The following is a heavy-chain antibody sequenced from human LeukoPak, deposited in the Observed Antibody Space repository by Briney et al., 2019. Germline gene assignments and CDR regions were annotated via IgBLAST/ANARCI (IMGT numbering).Heavy chain of an antibody. V-gene: IGHV4-59*01. CDR1: GGSISRYY. J-gene: IGHJ4*02. CDR2: ISYTGST. Sequence: PSETLSLTCTVSGGSISRYYWSWIRQPPGKGLEWIGYISYTGSTTYNPSLKSRVTISVDTSKNQFSLKLSSVTAADTAVYYCASLHSGSYYVYWGQGTLVTVSS. D-gene: IGHD1-26*01. CDR3: ASLHSGSYYVY.